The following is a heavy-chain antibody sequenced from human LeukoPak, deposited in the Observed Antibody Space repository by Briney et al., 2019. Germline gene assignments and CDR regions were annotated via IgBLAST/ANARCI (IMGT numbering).Heavy chain of an antibody. J-gene: IGHJ6*02. Sequence: PGGSLRHSCAASGFTFTDYWMSWVRQAPGKGLEWVANIKRDGSEKYYVDSVKGRFTISRDNPKKSVYLQMNSLRAEDTAIYYCARDVSVSGMDVWGQGTTVIVSS. CDR3: ARDVSVSGMDV. D-gene: IGHD5/OR15-5a*01. CDR2: IKRDGSEK. CDR1: GFTFTDYW. V-gene: IGHV3-7*01.